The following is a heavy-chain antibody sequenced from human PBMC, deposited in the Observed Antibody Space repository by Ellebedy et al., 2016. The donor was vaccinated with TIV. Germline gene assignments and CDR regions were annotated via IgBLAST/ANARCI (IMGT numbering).Heavy chain of an antibody. D-gene: IGHD5-18*01. CDR1: GLSFSNTW. V-gene: IGHV3-15*01. CDR3: TTGYSTGLGHFDY. Sequence: GGSLRLXXAASGLSFSNTWMAWVRQAPGKGLEWVARIKSKTVGETTDYATPVKGRFTISRDDSKNTLYLQIDSLKTEDTAVYYCTTGYSTGLGHFDYWGHGTLVTVSS. J-gene: IGHJ4*01. CDR2: IKSKTVGETT.